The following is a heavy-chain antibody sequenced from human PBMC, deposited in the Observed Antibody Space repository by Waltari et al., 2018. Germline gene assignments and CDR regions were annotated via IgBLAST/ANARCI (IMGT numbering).Heavy chain of an antibody. CDR3: ASLDYYDSSGYYYPFDY. CDR1: GYSISSGYY. J-gene: IGHJ4*02. V-gene: IGHV4-38-2*01. Sequence: QVQLQESGPGLVKPSETLSLTCAVSGYSISSGYYWGWIRQPPGKGLEWIGSIYHSGSTYYNPSLKSRVTISVETSKNQFSLKLSSVTAADTAVYYCASLDYYDSSGYYYPFDYWGQGTLVTVSS. CDR2: IYHSGST. D-gene: IGHD3-22*01.